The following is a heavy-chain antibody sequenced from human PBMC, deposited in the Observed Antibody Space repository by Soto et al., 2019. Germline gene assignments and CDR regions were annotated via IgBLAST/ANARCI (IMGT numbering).Heavy chain of an antibody. Sequence: SETLSLTCTVSGGSISSGDYYWGWIRQPPGKGLEWIGYIYYSGSTYYNPSLKSRVTISVDTSKNQFSLKLSSVTAADTAVYYWARGIQVPALNWFDPWGQGTLVTVSS. V-gene: IGHV4-30-4*01. CDR2: IYYSGST. CDR1: GGSISSGDYY. D-gene: IGHD2-2*01. J-gene: IGHJ5*02. CDR3: ARGIQVPALNWFDP.